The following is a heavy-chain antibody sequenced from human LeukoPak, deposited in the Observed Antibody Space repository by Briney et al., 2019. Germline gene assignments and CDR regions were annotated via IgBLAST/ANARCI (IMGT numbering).Heavy chain of an antibody. CDR1: GFTFSTYC. CDR3: AKEGWLTFDY. V-gene: IGHV3-30*18. Sequence: GGSLRLSCAASGFTFSTYCMHWVRQAPGKGLEWVAVISYDGSNKYYADSVKGRFTISRDNSKNTLYLQMNSLRAEDTAVYLCAKEGWLTFDYWGQGTLVTVSS. J-gene: IGHJ4*02. CDR2: ISYDGSNK. D-gene: IGHD5-24*01.